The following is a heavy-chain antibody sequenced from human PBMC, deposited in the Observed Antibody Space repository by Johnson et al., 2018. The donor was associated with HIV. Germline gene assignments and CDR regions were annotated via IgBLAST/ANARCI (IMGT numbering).Heavy chain of an antibody. CDR3: ARDLAPRPPASLDVFDV. CDR1: GFTFSDYY. J-gene: IGHJ3*01. D-gene: IGHD2-15*01. V-gene: IGHV3-11*04. CDR2: ISSSGSTI. Sequence: QVQLVESGGGLVQPGRSLRLSCAASGFTFSDYYMRWIRQAPGKGLEWVSYISSSGSTIYYADSVTGRFTISRDNYKHTLYLQRRSVRPEDTAVYYCARDLAPRPPASLDVFDVGGQGTMGTVS.